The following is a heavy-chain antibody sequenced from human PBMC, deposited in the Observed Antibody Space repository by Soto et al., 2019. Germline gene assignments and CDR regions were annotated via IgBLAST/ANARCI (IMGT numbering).Heavy chain of an antibody. Sequence: GASVKVSCKASGYTFTSYGISWVRQAPGQGLEWMGGISAYNGNTNYAQKFQGRVTITADESTSTAYMELSSLRSEDTAVYYCARDSLTTPYGWFDPWGQGTLVTVSS. CDR1: GYTFTSYG. D-gene: IGHD3-22*01. CDR3: ARDSLTTPYGWFDP. V-gene: IGHV1-18*01. J-gene: IGHJ5*02. CDR2: ISAYNGNT.